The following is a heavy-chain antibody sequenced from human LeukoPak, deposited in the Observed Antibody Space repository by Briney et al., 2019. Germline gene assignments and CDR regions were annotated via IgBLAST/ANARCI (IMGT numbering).Heavy chain of an antibody. D-gene: IGHD3-3*01. CDR1: AGSISSSSHH. V-gene: IGHV4-39*02. CDR3: ARDNDRYYDFWSGYYTAPPQRFDP. CDR2: VYYGRTT. J-gene: IGHJ5*02. Sequence: SETLSLTCTVSAGSISSSSHHWGWIRQSPGKGLEWIGSVYYGRTTYYNPSLNSRVTIFVVTSKNQLSLQLNSVTAADTAVYYCARDNDRYYDFWSGYYTAPPQRFDPWGQGTLVTVSS.